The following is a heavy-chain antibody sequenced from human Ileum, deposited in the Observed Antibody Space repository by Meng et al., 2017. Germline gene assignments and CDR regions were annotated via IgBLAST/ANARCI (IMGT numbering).Heavy chain of an antibody. CDR2: IYYSGST. CDR3: ARDGTTAVPGVWFDP. CDR1: YGSITSSYS. Sequence: GPGPADPPVTLSLTCSVSYGSITSSYSWGWIRQPPGKGLEWIASIYYSGSTYYHPSLKSRVTISVDTSKNQFSLKVISVTAADTAVYYCARDGTTAVPGVWFDPWGQGTLVTVSS. V-gene: IGHV4-39*07. D-gene: IGHD6-19*01. J-gene: IGHJ5*02.